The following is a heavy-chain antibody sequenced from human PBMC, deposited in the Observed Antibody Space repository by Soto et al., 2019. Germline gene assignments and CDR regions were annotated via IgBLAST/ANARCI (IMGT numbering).Heavy chain of an antibody. CDR3: AKHDRDYSGSWIDY. Sequence: EVQLLESGGGLVQPGGSLRLSCAAPGFTVSSYAMSWVRQAPGRGLEWVSTISGSGDNTYYADSVKGRLTISKDNFKSMLYLQMNRLRAEDTAVYYCAKHDRDYSGSWIDYWGQGTLVTVSS. V-gene: IGHV3-23*01. D-gene: IGHD6-13*01. CDR2: ISGSGDNT. CDR1: GFTVSSYA. J-gene: IGHJ4*02.